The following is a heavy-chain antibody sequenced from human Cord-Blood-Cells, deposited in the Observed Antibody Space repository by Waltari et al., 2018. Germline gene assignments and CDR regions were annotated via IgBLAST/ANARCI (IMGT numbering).Heavy chain of an antibody. CDR2: ISYDGSNK. Sequence: QVQLVESGGGVVQPGRSLRLLCAASGFTFSSYAMHWVRQAPGKGLEWVAVISYDGSNKYYADSVKGRFTISRDNSKNTLYLQMNSLRAEDTAVYYCARDRALGDYDAFDIWGQGTMVTVSS. CDR1: GFTFSSYA. D-gene: IGHD4-17*01. CDR3: ARDRALGDYDAFDI. V-gene: IGHV3-30*04. J-gene: IGHJ3*02.